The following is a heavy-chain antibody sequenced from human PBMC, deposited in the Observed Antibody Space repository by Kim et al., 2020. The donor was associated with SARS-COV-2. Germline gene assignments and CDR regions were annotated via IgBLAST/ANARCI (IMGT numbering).Heavy chain of an antibody. Sequence: SETLSRTCTVSGGSISSSSYYWGWIRQPPGKGLEWIGSIYYCGSTYYNPSLKSRVTISVDTSKNQFSLKLSSVTAADTAVYYCARRGAWGYYYDSSGYGYFDYWGQGTLVTVSS. CDR1: GGSISSSSYY. V-gene: IGHV4-39*01. CDR2: IYYCGST. D-gene: IGHD3-22*01. J-gene: IGHJ4*02. CDR3: ARRGAWGYYYDSSGYGYFDY.